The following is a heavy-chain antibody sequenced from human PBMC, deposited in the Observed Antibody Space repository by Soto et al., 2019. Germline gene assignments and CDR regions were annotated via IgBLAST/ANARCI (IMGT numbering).Heavy chain of an antibody. CDR3: ARWRSGYVYFDY. V-gene: IGHV1-69*13. J-gene: IGHJ4*02. CDR1: GGTFSNNA. CDR2: IIPISGST. Sequence: SVKVSCKASGGTFSNNAISWVRQAPGQGLEWMGGIIPISGSTSYAPKFQGRVTITADESATTAYVELSSLRSDDTAVYYCARWRSGYVYFDYWGQGTLVTVSS. D-gene: IGHD5-12*01.